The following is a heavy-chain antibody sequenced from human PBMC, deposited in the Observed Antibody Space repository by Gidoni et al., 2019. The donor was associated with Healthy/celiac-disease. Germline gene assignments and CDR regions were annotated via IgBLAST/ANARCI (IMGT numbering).Heavy chain of an antibody. Sequence: EVQLFESGGGLVHPGGSLRLSCAASGFTFSSYAMSWVRQAPGKGLEWVSAISGSGGSTYYADSVKGRFTISRDNSKNTLYLQMNSLRAEDTAVYYCAKRQYQLPFGHNWFDPWGQGTLVTVSS. D-gene: IGHD2-2*01. CDR2: ISGSGGST. V-gene: IGHV3-23*01. CDR1: GFTFSSYA. CDR3: AKRQYQLPFGHNWFDP. J-gene: IGHJ5*02.